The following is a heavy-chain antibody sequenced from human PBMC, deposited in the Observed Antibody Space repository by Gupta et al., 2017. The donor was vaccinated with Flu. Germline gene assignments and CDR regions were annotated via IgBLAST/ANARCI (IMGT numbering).Heavy chain of an antibody. Sequence: SFNWVRQAPGKGLEWVASISTTERYTDYADSLKGRFIISRDNAQNSSYLQMNSLTDEDTAVYYCAREPYAYHHLDVWDKGTTV. V-gene: IGHV3-21*04. J-gene: IGHJ6*03. CDR1: S. CDR3: AREPYAYHHLDV. D-gene: IGHD2-2*01. CDR2: ISTTERYT.